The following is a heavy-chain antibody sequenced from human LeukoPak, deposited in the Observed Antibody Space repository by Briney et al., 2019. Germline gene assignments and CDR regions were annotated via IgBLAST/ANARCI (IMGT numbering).Heavy chain of an antibody. D-gene: IGHD6-25*01. CDR3: ARTLSGGGFDP. Sequence: SETLSLTCAVYGGSFSGYYWSWIRQPAGKGLEWIGRIYTSGSTNYNPSLKSRVTMSVDTSKNQFSLKLSSVTAADTAVYYCARTLSGGGFDPWGQGTLVTVSS. CDR2: IYTSGST. J-gene: IGHJ5*02. V-gene: IGHV4-59*10. CDR1: GGSFSGYY.